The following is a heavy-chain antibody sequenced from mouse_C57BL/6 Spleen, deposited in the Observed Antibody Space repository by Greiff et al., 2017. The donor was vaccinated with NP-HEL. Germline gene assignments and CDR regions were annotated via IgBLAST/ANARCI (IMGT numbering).Heavy chain of an antibody. V-gene: IGHV14-2*01. CDR3: ARGRVWYFDV. CDR2: IDPEDGET. J-gene: IGHJ1*03. Sequence: EVQGVEPGAELVKPGASVKLSCTASGFNIKDYYMHWVKQRTEQGLEWIGRIDPEDGETKYAPKFQGKATITADTSSNTAYLQLSSLTSEDTAVYYCARGRVWYFDVWGTGTTVTVSS. CDR1: GFNIKDYY.